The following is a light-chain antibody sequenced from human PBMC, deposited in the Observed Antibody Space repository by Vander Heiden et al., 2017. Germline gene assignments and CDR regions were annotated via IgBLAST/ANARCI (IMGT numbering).Light chain of an antibody. J-gene: IGKJ3*01. Sequence: DIVMTQSPAPLAVSLGERATINCKSRQSVVYSSNNKNYLAWYQQKPGQPPKLLIYWESTRESGVPERFSGSVSGTDFTLTISSLQAEDVAVYYCQQNYSTPPTFVHGTKVXIK. CDR3: QQNYSTPPT. V-gene: IGKV4-1*01. CDR1: QSVVYSSNNKNY. CDR2: WES.